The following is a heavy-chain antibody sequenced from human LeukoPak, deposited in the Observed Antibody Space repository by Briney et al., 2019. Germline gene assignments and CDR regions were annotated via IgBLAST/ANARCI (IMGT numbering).Heavy chain of an antibody. V-gene: IGHV3-30*04. CDR2: ISYDGSNK. Sequence: RGSLRLSCAGAGFTFSTHTINWVRQAPGKGLEWVAVISYDGSNKYYADSVKGRFTISRDNSKNTLYLQMNSLRAEDTAVYYCARGGFFVVVTATYDYWGQGTLVTVSS. J-gene: IGHJ4*02. CDR3: ARGGFFVVVTATYDY. D-gene: IGHD2-21*02. CDR1: GFTFSTHT.